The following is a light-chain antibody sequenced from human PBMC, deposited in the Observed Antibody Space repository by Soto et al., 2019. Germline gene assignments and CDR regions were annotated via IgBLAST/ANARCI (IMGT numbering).Light chain of an antibody. J-gene: IGKJ3*01. Sequence: DIPMTQSPSSLSASVGDRVTITCRASQGISSYLAWYQQKPGKVPKLLIYAASTLQSGVPSRFSGSGSGTDFTLTISSLHPEDVATYYCQKYNNAPFTFGPGTKVNIK. CDR2: AAS. CDR1: QGISSY. V-gene: IGKV1-27*01. CDR3: QKYNNAPFT.